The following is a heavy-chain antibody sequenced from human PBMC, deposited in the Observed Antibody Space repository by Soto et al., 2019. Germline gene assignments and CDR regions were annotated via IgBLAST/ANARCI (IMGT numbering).Heavy chain of an antibody. V-gene: IGHV3-33*01. CDR2: IWYDGSNK. D-gene: IGHD3-16*02. CDR3: ARSSHYDYIWGSYSYTFDY. CDR1: GFTFSSYG. Sequence: QVQLVESGGGVVQPGRSLRLSCAASGFTFSSYGMHWVRQAPGKGLEWVAVIWYDGSNKYYADSVKGRFTISRDNSKNTLYLQMNSLRSEDTAVYYCARSSHYDYIWGSYSYTFDYWGQGTLVTVTS. J-gene: IGHJ4*02.